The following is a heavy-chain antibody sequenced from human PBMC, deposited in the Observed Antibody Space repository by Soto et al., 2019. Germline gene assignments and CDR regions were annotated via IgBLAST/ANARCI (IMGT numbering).Heavy chain of an antibody. J-gene: IGHJ4*02. CDR1: GYTFTSYY. CDR3: ARDTVITYSPYFFDY. D-gene: IGHD3-22*01. Sequence: ASVKVSCKASGYTFTSYYMHWVRQAPGQGLEWMGIINPSGGSTSYAQKFQGRVTMTRDTSTSTVYMELSSLRSEDTAVYYCARDTVITYSPYFFDYWGQGTLVTVSS. CDR2: INPSGGST. V-gene: IGHV1-46*01.